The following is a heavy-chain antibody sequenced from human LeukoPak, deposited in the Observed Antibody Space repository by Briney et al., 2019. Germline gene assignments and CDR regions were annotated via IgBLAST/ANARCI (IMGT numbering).Heavy chain of an antibody. D-gene: IGHD3-16*01. CDR3: AKDDAWGRFYH. V-gene: IGHV3-23*01. CDR2: SSRIGGRT. CDR1: GFTFSSHG. Sequence: GGTLRLSCAASGFTFSSHGMNWVRQAPGKGLEWVSGSSRIGGRTYYADSVKGRFTVTRDNSRNTLYLQMNSLRAEDTGVYYCAKDDAWGRFYHWGQGTLVTVSS. J-gene: IGHJ1*01.